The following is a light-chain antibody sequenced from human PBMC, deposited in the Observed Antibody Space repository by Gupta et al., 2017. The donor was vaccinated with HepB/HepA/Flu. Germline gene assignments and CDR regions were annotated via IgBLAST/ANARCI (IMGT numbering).Light chain of an antibody. CDR2: WAS. Sequence: DIVMTQSPDSLAVSLGERATINCKSSQSVLYSSNSKNYLAWYQHKPGQPPKLLIYWASTRESGVPDRFSGSGSGTDFTLTISSLQAEDVAVYYCQQYDNTPQAFGQGTKVEIK. J-gene: IGKJ1*01. V-gene: IGKV4-1*01. CDR1: QSVLYSSNSKNY. CDR3: QQYDNTPQA.